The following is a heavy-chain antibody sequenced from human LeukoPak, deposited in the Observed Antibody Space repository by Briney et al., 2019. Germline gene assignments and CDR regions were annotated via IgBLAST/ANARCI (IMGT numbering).Heavy chain of an antibody. J-gene: IGHJ4*02. Sequence: ASVKVSCKASGYTFTSYYMHWVRQAPGQGLEWMGIINPSGGSTSYAQKFQGRVTMTRDTSISTAYMELSRLRSDDTAVYYCARVNLIEGRSPDYWGQGTLVTVSS. D-gene: IGHD1-26*01. V-gene: IGHV1-46*01. CDR1: GYTFTSYY. CDR3: ARVNLIEGRSPDY. CDR2: INPSGGST.